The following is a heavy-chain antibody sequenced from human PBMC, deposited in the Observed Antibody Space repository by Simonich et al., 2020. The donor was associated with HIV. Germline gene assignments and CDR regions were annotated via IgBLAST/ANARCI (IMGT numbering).Heavy chain of an antibody. CDR3: ARGGYCSGGSCYPLFSRYGMDV. J-gene: IGHJ6*02. CDR1: GGSFSGYY. CDR2: INHSAST. D-gene: IGHD2-15*01. V-gene: IGHV4-34*01. Sequence: QVQLQQWGAGLLKPSETLSLTCAVYGGSFSGYYWSWIRQPPGKGLEWIGEINHSASTNYNPSLKSRVTISVDTSKNQFSLKLSSVTAADTAVYYCARGGYCSGGSCYPLFSRYGMDVWGQGTTVTVSS.